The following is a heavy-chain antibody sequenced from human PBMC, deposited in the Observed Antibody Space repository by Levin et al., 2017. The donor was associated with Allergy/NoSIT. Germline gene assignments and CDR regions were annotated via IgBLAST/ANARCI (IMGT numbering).Heavy chain of an antibody. J-gene: IGHJ3*02. Sequence: AASVKVSCKASGYTFTSYDINWVRQATGQGLEWMGWMNPNSGNTGYAQKFQGRVTMTRNTSISTAYMELSSLRSEDTAVYYCARVAEHYYGSGSSPFAFDIWGQGTMVTVSS. V-gene: IGHV1-8*01. CDR2: MNPNSGNT. D-gene: IGHD3-10*01. CDR3: ARVAEHYYGSGSSPFAFDI. CDR1: GYTFTSYD.